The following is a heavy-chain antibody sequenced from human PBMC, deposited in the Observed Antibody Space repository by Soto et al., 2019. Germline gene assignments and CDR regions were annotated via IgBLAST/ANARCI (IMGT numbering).Heavy chain of an antibody. V-gene: IGHV3-23*01. CDR3: ATDRPRRYGSGSYNY. CDR1: GFTFSSYA. J-gene: IGHJ4*02. Sequence: EVQLLESGGGLVQPGGSLRLSCAASGFTFSSYAMSWVRQAPGKGLEWVSAISGSGGSTYYADSVKGRFTISRDNSKNTLYLQMNSLRAEDTAVYHCATDRPRRYGSGSYNYWGQGTLVTVSS. D-gene: IGHD3-10*01. CDR2: ISGSGGST.